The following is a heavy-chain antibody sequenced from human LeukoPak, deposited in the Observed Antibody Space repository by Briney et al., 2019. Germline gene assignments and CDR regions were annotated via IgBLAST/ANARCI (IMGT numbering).Heavy chain of an antibody. CDR3: ARDTRYCSSTSCRNWFDL. V-gene: IGHV3-23*01. CDR1: IFTFRSYA. D-gene: IGHD2-2*01. Sequence: GASLRLSCAASIFTFRSYAMICVRQAPGKGLEGVSAISGSGGNTYYADSVKGRFTISRDNAKNSLYLQVNSLRAEDTAVYYCARDTRYCSSTSCRNWFDLWGQGTLVTVSS. J-gene: IGHJ5*02. CDR2: ISGSGGNT.